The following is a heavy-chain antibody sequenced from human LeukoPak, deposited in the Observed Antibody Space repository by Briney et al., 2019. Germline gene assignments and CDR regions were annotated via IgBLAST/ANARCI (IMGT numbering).Heavy chain of an antibody. V-gene: IGHV1-58*02. Sequence: SVKVSCKASGFTFTSSAMQWVRQARGQRREGIGWIVVCSGNTNYAQKFQERVTITRDMSTSTAYMELSSLRSEDTAVYYCAAGVYDYVWGSYRPIRFDPWGQGTLVTVSS. CDR2: IVVCSGNT. J-gene: IGHJ5*02. D-gene: IGHD3-16*02. CDR3: AAGVYDYVWGSYRPIRFDP. CDR1: GFTFTSSA.